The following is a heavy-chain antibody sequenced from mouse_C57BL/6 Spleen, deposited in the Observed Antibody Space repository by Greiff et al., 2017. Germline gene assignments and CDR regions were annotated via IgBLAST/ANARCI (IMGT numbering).Heavy chain of an antibody. CDR2: INPNYGTT. D-gene: IGHD2-5*01. Sequence: VQLKQSGPELVKPGASVKISCKASGYSFTDYNMNWVKQSNGKSLEWIGVINPNYGTTSYNQKFKGKATLTVDQSSSTAYMQLNSLTSEDSAVYYCASVYSNDYYAMDYWGQGTSVTVSS. V-gene: IGHV1-39*01. J-gene: IGHJ4*01. CDR3: ASVYSNDYYAMDY. CDR1: GYSFTDYN.